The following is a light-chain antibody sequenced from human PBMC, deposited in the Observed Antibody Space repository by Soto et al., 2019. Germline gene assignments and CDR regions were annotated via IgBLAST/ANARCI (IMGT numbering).Light chain of an antibody. CDR1: SSDVGSYNL. CDR2: EVS. J-gene: IGLJ1*01. CDR3: CSYAGSSTFLYV. V-gene: IGLV2-23*02. Sequence: QSVLTQPASVSGPPGQSITISCTGTSSDVGSYNLVSWYQQHPGKAPKLMIYEVSKRPSGVSNRFSGSKSGNTASLTISGLQAEDEADYYCCSYAGSSTFLYVFGTGTKVTVL.